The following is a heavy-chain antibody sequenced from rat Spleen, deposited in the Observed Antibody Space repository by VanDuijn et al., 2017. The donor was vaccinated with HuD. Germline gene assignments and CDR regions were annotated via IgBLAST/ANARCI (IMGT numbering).Heavy chain of an antibody. D-gene: IGHD2-2*01. CDR1: GFTFNDYW. J-gene: IGHJ1*01. Sequence: EVQLVESGGGLVQPGRSLKLSCVASGFTFNDYWMTWIRQAPGKGLEWIASITHTDYNTYYADSVKGRFTISRDNAKSTLYLQMNRLRSEDSATYYCTGGGIPWYLDFWGPGTMVTVSS. CDR2: ITHTDYNT. V-gene: IGHV5-31*01. CDR3: TGGGIPWYLDF.